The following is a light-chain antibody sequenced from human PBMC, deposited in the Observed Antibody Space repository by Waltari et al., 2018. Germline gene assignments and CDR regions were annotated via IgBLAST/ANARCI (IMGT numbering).Light chain of an antibody. CDR1: QGISSY. V-gene: IGKV1-8*01. CDR2: AAS. Sequence: AIRMTQSPSSFSASTGDRVTITCRASQGISSYLAWYQQKPGKAPKLLIYAASTLQSGVPSRFSCSGTGTDCTLTISCLQSEDFATYYCQQYYSYPWTFGQGTKVEIK. CDR3: QQYYSYPWT. J-gene: IGKJ1*01.